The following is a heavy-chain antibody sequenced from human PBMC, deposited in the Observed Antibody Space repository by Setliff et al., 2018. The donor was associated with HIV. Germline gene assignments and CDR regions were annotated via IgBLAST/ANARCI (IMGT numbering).Heavy chain of an antibody. V-gene: IGHV1-46*01. CDR1: GYSFTNHY. Sequence: GASVKVSCKPSGYSFTNHYMHWVRQAPGQGLEWMGVINPTGGSTRNTKKFQGRVAMTRDTSTSTVYMELSSLRPEDTAVYYCASAGAWQRNALDIWGQGTMVTVSS. D-gene: IGHD5-12*01. CDR2: INPTGGST. CDR3: ASAGAWQRNALDI. J-gene: IGHJ3*02.